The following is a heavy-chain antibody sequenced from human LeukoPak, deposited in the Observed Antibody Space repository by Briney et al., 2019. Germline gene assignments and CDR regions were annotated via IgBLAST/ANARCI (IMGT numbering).Heavy chain of an antibody. CDR2: ISTGSNTL. CDR3: ARGYRFFDS. V-gene: IGHV3-48*01. CDR1: GFTFRSYS. Sequence: GGSLRFSCAASGFTFRSYSFNWVRQAPGEGLEWVSYISTGSNTLYYAASVKGRFTISRDDDKNLVYLQMNSLGAEDTGVYFCARGYRFFDSWGQGTLATTSS. D-gene: IGHD5-18*01. J-gene: IGHJ5*01.